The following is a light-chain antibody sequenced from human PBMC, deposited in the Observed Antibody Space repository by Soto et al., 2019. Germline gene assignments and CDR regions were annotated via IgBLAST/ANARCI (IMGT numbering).Light chain of an antibody. CDR1: QSISSW. CDR2: KAS. V-gene: IGKV1-5*03. J-gene: IGKJ2*01. CDR3: QQYNSYPYT. Sequence: DIQMTQSPSTLSASLGYRLTITCRASQSISSWLAWYQQKPGKAPKLLIYKASSLESGVPSRFSGSGSGTEFTLTISSLQPDDFATYYCQQYNSYPYTFGQGTKLEIK.